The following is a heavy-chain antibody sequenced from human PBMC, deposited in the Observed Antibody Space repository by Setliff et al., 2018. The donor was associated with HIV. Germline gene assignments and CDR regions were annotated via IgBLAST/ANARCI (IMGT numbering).Heavy chain of an antibody. CDR2: ISHTGRDT. CDR1: GFTFSDHY. V-gene: IGHV3-11*04. J-gene: IGHJ4*02. D-gene: IGHD3-10*01. Sequence: SLRLSCAPSGFTFSDHYMGWIRQTPGKGLEWVAYISHTGRDTLYTDSVKGRFTISRDNAKNSLYLQLNSLRAEDTAVYYCARGTMVRGSDYFDYWGQGTLVTVSS. CDR3: ARGTMVRGSDYFDY.